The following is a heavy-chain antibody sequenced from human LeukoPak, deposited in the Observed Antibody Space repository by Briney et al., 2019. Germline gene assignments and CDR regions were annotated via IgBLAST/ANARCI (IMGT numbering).Heavy chain of an antibody. CDR2: INSGGYT. CDR1: VSNITYNY. CDR3: ARTSFYYDMDV. J-gene: IGHJ6*02. Sequence: PGGSLRLSCAASVSNITYNYMTWVRQAPGKGLEGVSLINSGGYTYYADSLKGRITLYSDTSNNDLFLQMSGLRPEDTAVYYCARTSFYYDMDVWGQGTTVTVSS. V-gene: IGHV3-53*05. D-gene: IGHD3-16*02.